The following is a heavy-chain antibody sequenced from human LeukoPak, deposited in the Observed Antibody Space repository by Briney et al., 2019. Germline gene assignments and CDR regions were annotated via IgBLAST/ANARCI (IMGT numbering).Heavy chain of an antibody. CDR1: GFTFTDYE. CDR3: AKDRGSSWTFDY. J-gene: IGHJ4*02. D-gene: IGHD6-13*01. V-gene: IGHV3-33*06. CDR2: IWYDGSNK. Sequence: GGPLRLSCAASGFTFTDYEMNWVRQAPGKGLEWVAVIWYDGSNKYYADSVKGRFTISKDNSRNTLYLQMNSLTAEDTAVYYCAKDRGSSWTFDYWGQGTLVTVSS.